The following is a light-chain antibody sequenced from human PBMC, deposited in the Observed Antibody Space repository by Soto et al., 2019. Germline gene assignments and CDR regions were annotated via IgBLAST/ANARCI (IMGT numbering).Light chain of an antibody. J-gene: IGKJ3*01. Sequence: EIVLTQSPGTRSLSPGERATLSCRASQSVSSSYLAWYQQKPGQAPRLLIYGASSRATGIPDRFSGSGSGTDFNLTISRLEPEDFAVYYCQQYGSSPGFTFGPGTKVDIK. CDR1: QSVSSSY. CDR2: GAS. V-gene: IGKV3-20*01. CDR3: QQYGSSPGFT.